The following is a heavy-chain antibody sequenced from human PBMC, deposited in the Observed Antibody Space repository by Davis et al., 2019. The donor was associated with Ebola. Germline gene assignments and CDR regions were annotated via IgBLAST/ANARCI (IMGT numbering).Heavy chain of an antibody. V-gene: IGHV4-39*01. J-gene: IGHJ5*02. CDR1: GGSIGSSSYY. Sequence: SETLSLTCTVSGGSIGSSSYYWGWIRQPPGKGLEWIGTIYYGGSTYYNPSLKSRVTISVDTSKNQFSLKLTSLTAADTAVYYCARLASPWGQGTLVTVSS. CDR3: ARLASP. CDR2: IYYGGST.